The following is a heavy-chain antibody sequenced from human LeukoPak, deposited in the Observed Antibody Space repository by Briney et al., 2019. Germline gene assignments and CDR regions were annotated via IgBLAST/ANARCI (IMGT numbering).Heavy chain of an antibody. CDR1: GGSISSYY. D-gene: IGHD2-21*02. CDR3: ARQYCGGDCYIDY. J-gene: IGHJ4*02. V-gene: IGHV4-59*08. CDR2: IYYSGST. Sequence: SETLSLTCTVSGGSISSYYWSWIRQPPGKGLEWIGYIYYSGSTNYNPSLKSRVTISVDTSKNQFSLKPSSVTAADTAVYYCARQYCGGDCYIDYWGQGTLVTVSS.